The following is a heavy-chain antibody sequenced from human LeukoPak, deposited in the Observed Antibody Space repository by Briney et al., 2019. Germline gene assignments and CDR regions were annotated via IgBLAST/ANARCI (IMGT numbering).Heavy chain of an antibody. CDR2: ISWDGGST. CDR1: GFTFDDYT. V-gene: IGHV3-43*01. CDR3: AKDMDYYGSGNSNYYYYGMDV. Sequence: GGSLRLSCAAYGFTFDDYTMHWVRHAPGKGLEWVSLISWDGGSTYYADSVKGRFTISRDNSKNSLYMQMNSLRTEDTALYYCAKDMDYYGSGNSNYYYYGMDVWGQGTTVTVSS. D-gene: IGHD3-10*01. J-gene: IGHJ6*02.